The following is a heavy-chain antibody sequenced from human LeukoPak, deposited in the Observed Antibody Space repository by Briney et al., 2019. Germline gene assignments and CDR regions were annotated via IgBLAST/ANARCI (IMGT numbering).Heavy chain of an antibody. J-gene: IGHJ5*02. CDR3: ARGPPLLDP. CDR2: IDISSTTK. Sequence: GGSLRLSCAASGFTLSAYTMNWVRQAPGKGLEWVSYIDISSTTKYYAASVKGRFTISRDNAKNSLYLQMNSLRAEDTSVYYCARGPPLLDPWGQGTLVTVSS. V-gene: IGHV3-48*04. CDR1: GFTLSAYT.